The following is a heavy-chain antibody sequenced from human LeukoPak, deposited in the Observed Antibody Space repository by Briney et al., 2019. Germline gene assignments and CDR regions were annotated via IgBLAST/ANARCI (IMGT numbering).Heavy chain of an antibody. V-gene: IGHV4-31*03. Sequence: SETLSLTCTVSGGSISSGGYYWSWIRQHPGKGREWIGYIYYSGSTYYNPSLKSRVTISVDTSKNQFSLKLSSVTAADTAVYYCARGGYCSSTSCYSYYYYYYMDVWGKGTTVTVSS. CDR1: GGSISSGGYY. CDR2: IYYSGST. CDR3: ARGGYCSSTSCYSYYYYYYMDV. J-gene: IGHJ6*03. D-gene: IGHD2-2*02.